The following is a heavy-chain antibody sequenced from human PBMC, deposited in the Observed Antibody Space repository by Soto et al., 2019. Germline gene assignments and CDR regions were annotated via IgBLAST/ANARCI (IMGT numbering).Heavy chain of an antibody. CDR3: ARFITIFGVVISPYYYYGMDV. CDR2: IYYSGRT. CDR1: GGSIRSDGYY. D-gene: IGHD3-3*01. V-gene: IGHV4-31*03. Sequence: SETLSLTCTVSGGSIRSDGYYWSWVRQHPGKGLEYIGYIYYSGRTYYNPSLMSRVTISLDTSESQFSLKLSSVTAADTAVYYCARFITIFGVVISPYYYYGMDVWGQGTTVTVSS. J-gene: IGHJ6*02.